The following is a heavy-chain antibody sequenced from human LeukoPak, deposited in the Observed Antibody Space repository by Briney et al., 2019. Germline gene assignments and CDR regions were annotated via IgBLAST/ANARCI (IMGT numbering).Heavy chain of an antibody. CDR2: IRYDGSNK. V-gene: IGHV3-30*02. Sequence: GGSLRLSCAASGFSFSSYGMHWVRQAPGKGLEWVAFIRYDGSNKYYADSVKGRFTISRDNSRNTLYLQMNSLRAEDTAVYYCANGGSGSYYPRDYYYYMDVWGKGTTVTVSS. CDR1: GFSFSSYG. CDR3: ANGGSGSYYPRDYYYYMDV. J-gene: IGHJ6*03. D-gene: IGHD3-10*01.